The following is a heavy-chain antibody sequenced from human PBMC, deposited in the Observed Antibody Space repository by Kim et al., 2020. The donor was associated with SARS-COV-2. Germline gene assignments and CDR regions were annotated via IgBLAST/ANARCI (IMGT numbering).Heavy chain of an antibody. CDR2: ISAYNGNT. V-gene: IGHV1-18*01. CDR1: GYTFTSYG. J-gene: IGHJ6*02. CDR3: AREVGYCSGGSCYSGSYYYYGMDV. D-gene: IGHD2-15*01. Sequence: ASVKVSCKASGYTFTSYGISWVRQAPGQGLEWMGWISAYNGNTNYAQKLQGRVTMTTDTSTSTAYMELRSLRSDDTAVYYCAREVGYCSGGSCYSGSYYYYGMDVWGQGTTVTVSS.